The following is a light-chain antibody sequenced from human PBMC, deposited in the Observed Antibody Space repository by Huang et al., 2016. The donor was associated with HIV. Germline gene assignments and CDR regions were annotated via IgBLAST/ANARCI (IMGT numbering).Light chain of an antibody. CDR1: QSISSY. V-gene: IGKV1-39*01. CDR2: AAF. J-gene: IGKJ5*01. Sequence: DIQMTQSPSSLSACVGDSVTITCRASQSISSYLNWYQQKPGKAPKLLIYAAFSLQSGVPSRFSGSGSGTDFTLTITSLQPEDFATYYCQQSYSTPITFGQGTRLEIK. CDR3: QQSYSTPIT.